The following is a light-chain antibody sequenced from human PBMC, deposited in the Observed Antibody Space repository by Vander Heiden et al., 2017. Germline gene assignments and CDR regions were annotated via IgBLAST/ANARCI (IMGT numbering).Light chain of an antibody. J-gene: IGKJ1*01. Sequence: DIVMTQSPDSLAVSLGERATINCKSSQSLLYSSDNKNYIAWFQQKPGQPPKLLISWASTRESGVPDRFSGSGSGTDFTLTISSLQAEDVAVYYCQQDDSTPRTFGQGTKVEIK. CDR2: WAS. V-gene: IGKV4-1*01. CDR3: QQDDSTPRT. CDR1: QSLLYSSDNKNY.